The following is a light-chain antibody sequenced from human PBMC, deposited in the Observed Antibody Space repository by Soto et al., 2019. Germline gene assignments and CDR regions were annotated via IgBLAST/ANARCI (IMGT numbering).Light chain of an antibody. CDR1: QSISSY. Sequence: DIQLNKSPSSLSSSAGDRVTLTCLASQSISSYLNWYQQKPGKAPKLLIYAASSLQSGVPSRFSGSGSGTDFTLTISSLQPEDFATYYCQQSYSTPWTFGQGTKVDI. CDR2: AAS. J-gene: IGKJ1*01. V-gene: IGKV1-39*01. CDR3: QQSYSTPWT.